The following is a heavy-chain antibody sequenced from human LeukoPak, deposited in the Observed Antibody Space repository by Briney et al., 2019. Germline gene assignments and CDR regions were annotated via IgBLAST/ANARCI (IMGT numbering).Heavy chain of an antibody. CDR3: TTGLLGAAYYFDY. CDR1: GFTFSNAW. D-gene: IGHD1-26*01. CDR2: IKSKTDGGTT. V-gene: IGHV3-15*01. J-gene: IGHJ4*02. Sequence: GGSLRLSCAASGFTFSNAWMSWVRQAPGKGLEWVGRIKSKTDGGTTDYAAPVKGRFTISRDDSKNTLYLQVNSLKTEDTAVYYCTTGLLGAAYYFDYWGQGTLVTVSS.